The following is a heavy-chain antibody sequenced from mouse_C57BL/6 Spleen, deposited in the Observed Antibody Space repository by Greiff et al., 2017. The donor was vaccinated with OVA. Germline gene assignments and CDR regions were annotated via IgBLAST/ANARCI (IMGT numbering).Heavy chain of an antibody. J-gene: IGHJ2*01. V-gene: IGHV1-55*01. CDR1: GYTFTSSW. CDR2: IYPGSGST. Sequence: QVQLQQPGAALVKPGASVKMSCKASGYTFTSSWITWVKQRPGQGLEWIGDIYPGSGSTNYNEKFKSKATLTVDTSSSTAYMQLSSLTSEDSAVYYCAREGDFYFDYWGQGTTLTVSS. CDR3: AREGDFYFDY.